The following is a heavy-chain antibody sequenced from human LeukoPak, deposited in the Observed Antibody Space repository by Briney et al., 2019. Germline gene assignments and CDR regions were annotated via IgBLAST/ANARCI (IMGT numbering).Heavy chain of an antibody. Sequence: TLSLTCTVSGGFISSYYWSWIRQPPGKALEWLALIYWDDDKRYSPSLKSRLTITKDTSKNQVVLTMTNMDPVDTATYYCAHESLYSSSWGQGTLVTVSS. CDR1: GGFISSYYW. D-gene: IGHD6-6*01. J-gene: IGHJ4*02. V-gene: IGHV2-5*08. CDR2: IYWDDDK. CDR3: AHESLYSSS.